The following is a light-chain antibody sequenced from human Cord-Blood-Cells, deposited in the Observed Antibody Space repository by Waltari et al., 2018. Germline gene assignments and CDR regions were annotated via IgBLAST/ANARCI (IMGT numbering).Light chain of an antibody. Sequence: QSALTQPASVSGSPGQSITISCTGTSSDVGGYNYVSWYQQHPGKAPKLMIYDVSNRPSGVSTRFSGSKSGNTASLTISALQAEDEADYYCSSYTSSSTLVFGTGTKVTVL. CDR3: SSYTSSSTLV. CDR1: SSDVGGYNY. J-gene: IGLJ1*01. V-gene: IGLV2-14*01. CDR2: DVS.